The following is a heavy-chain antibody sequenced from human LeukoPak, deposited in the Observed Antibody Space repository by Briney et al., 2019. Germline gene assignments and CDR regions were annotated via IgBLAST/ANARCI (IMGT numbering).Heavy chain of an antibody. V-gene: IGHV4-34*01. CDR2: INHSGST. J-gene: IGHJ4*02. CDR1: GGSFNGYY. CDR3: ARGKYSSGWSTLPYFDY. Sequence: PSETLSLTCAVYGGSFNGYYWSWIRQPPGKGLEWIGEINHSGSTNYNPSLKSRVTISVDTSKNQFSLKLSSVTAADTAVYYCARGKYSSGWSTLPYFDYWGQGTLVTVSS. D-gene: IGHD6-19*01.